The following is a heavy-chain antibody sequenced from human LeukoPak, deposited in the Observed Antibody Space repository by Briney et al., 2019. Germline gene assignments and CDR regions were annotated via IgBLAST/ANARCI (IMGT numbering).Heavy chain of an antibody. CDR2: INHSGST. V-gene: IGHV4-34*01. CDR1: GGSFSGYY. Sequence: SETLSLTCAVYGGSFSGYYWSWIRQPPGKGLEWIGEINHSGSTYYNPSLKSRVTISVDTSKNQFSLKLSSVTAADTAVYYCARGGDYGPFDYWGQGTLVTVSS. D-gene: IGHD4-17*01. CDR3: ARGGDYGPFDY. J-gene: IGHJ4*02.